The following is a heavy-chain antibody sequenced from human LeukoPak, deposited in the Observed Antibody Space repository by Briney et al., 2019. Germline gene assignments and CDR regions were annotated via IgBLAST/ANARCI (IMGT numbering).Heavy chain of an antibody. CDR3: ARDNQYKSGWSFDP. V-gene: IGHV4-59*01. CDR1: DASMNNYW. J-gene: IGHJ5*02. CDR2: IYYSGIT. D-gene: IGHD6-19*01. Sequence: SETLSLTCTVSDASMNNYWWTWIRQPPGKALQWIGNIYYSGITHYNPSPNSPVTISVDTSKKQFSLKLSSVTAADTAVYYCARDNQYKSGWSFDPWGQGTLVTVSS.